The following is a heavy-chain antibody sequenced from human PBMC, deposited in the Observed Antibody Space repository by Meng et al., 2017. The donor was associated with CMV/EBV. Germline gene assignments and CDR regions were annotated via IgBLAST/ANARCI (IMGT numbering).Heavy chain of an antibody. Sequence: ASVTVSCQASVYTFTSYYMHWVRQAPAQGLEWMGWSSAYNGNTNYAQKLQGRVTMTTDTSTSTAYMELRSLRSDDTAVYYCASSAGGHYYYYGMDVWGQGTTVTVSS. D-gene: IGHD3-10*01. CDR2: SSAYNGNT. CDR1: VYTFTSYY. V-gene: IGHV1-18*04. CDR3: ASSAGGHYYYYGMDV. J-gene: IGHJ6*02.